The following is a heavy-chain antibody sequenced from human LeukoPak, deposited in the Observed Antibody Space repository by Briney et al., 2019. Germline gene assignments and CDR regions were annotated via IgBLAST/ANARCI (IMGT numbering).Heavy chain of an antibody. V-gene: IGHV3-23*01. J-gene: IGHJ4*02. CDR3: GKNAPRYYDYVWGSYRFDY. CDR2: ISGSGGST. Sequence: AGGSLRLSCAASGFTFSSYAMSWVRQAPGKGLEWVSAISGSGGSTYYADSVKGRFTISRDNSKNTLYLQMNSLRAEDTAVYYCGKNAPRYYDYVWGSYRFDYWGQGTLVTVSS. D-gene: IGHD3-16*02. CDR1: GFTFSSYA.